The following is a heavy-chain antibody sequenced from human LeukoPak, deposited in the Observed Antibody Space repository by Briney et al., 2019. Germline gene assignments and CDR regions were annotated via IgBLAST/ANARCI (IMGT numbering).Heavy chain of an antibody. CDR1: GITLSNYG. CDR2: ISGSGGTT. D-gene: IGHD3-22*01. Sequence: GGSLRLSCAVSGITLSNYGMSWVRQAPGKGLEWVAGISGSGGTTKYADSVKGRFTISRDSPKNTLYLQMNSLRAEDTAAYFCAERGVVIRVILVGFHKEAYYFDSWGQGALVTVSS. J-gene: IGHJ4*02. V-gene: IGHV3-23*01. CDR3: AERGVVIRVILVGFHKEAYYFDS.